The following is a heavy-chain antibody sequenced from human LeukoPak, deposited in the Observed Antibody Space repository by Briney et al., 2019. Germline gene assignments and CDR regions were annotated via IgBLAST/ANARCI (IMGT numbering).Heavy chain of an antibody. D-gene: IGHD3-9*01. V-gene: IGHV1-2*06. Sequence: ASVKVSCKASGYTFTGYYMHWVRQAPGQGLEWMGRINPNSGGTNYAQKFQGRVTMTRDTSISTAYMELSRLRPDDTAVYYCARDDDILTGYYHYWGQGTLVTVSS. CDR3: ARDDDILTGYYHY. J-gene: IGHJ4*02. CDR1: GYTFTGYY. CDR2: INPNSGGT.